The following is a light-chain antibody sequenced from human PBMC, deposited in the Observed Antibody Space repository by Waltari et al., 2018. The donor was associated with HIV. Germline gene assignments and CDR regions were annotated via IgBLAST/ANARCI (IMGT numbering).Light chain of an antibody. CDR2: RYH. CDR3: VTWDGSLNGPV. V-gene: IGLV1-44*01. CDR1: GSTIGGST. Sequence: HSVLTQPPSASGTPGQRATIPCSGSGSTIGGSTVTWYQQLPATVHTPLISRYHRRPTRVPDRFSGSRSGTSASLAISGLQSDDETTYDCVTWDGSLNGPVFGGGTKLTVL. J-gene: IGLJ3*02.